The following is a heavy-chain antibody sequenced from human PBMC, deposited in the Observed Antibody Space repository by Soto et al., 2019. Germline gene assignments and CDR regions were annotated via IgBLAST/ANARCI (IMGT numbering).Heavy chain of an antibody. Sequence: QVQLVESGGGVVQPGRSLRLSCAASGFTFSSYGMHWVRQAPGKGLERVAVIWYDGSNKYYADSVKGRFTISRDNSKNTMYLQVNSLRAEDTAVYYCARDTGVRYFDWFEDYWGQGTLVTVSS. V-gene: IGHV3-33*01. CDR3: ARDTGVRYFDWFEDY. CDR1: GFTFSSYG. J-gene: IGHJ4*02. CDR2: IWYDGSNK. D-gene: IGHD3-9*01.